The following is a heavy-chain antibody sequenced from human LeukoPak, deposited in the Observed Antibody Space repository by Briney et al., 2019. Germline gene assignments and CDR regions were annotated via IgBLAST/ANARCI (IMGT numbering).Heavy chain of an antibody. V-gene: IGHV3-74*01. CDR3: ARADLVGGRSGGSHFDY. D-gene: IGHD1-26*01. Sequence: GGSLRLSCAASGFTFSSYWMHWVRQGPGKGPVWVSRINSDGSATNYADSVKGRFTISRDNANNTLYLQVNSLRVEDTAVYYCARADLVGGRSGGSHFDYWGQGTLVTVSS. J-gene: IGHJ4*02. CDR2: INSDGSAT. CDR1: GFTFSSYW.